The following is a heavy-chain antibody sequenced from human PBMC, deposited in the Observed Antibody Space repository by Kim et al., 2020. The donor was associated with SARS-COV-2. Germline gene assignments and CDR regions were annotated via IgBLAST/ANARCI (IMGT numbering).Heavy chain of an antibody. CDR3: ARHGGSSSWHSPDDAFDI. V-gene: IGHV1-69*13. CDR1: GGTFSSYA. CDR2: IIPIFGAA. D-gene: IGHD6-13*01. J-gene: IGHJ3*02. Sequence: SVKVSCKASGGTFSSYAISWVRQAPGQGLEWMGGIIPIFGAANYAQKFQGRVTITADESTSTAYMELSSLRSEDTAVYYCARHGGSSSWHSPDDAFDIWGQGTMVTVSS.